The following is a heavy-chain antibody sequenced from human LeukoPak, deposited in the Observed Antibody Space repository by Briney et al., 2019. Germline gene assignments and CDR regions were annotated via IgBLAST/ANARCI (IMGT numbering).Heavy chain of an antibody. J-gene: IGHJ4*02. V-gene: IGHV1-2*04. D-gene: IGHD1-26*01. CDR3: ARDLTSTSNWEFDY. Sequence: XXASXYTFSDYFIHXVRQAPGQGLEWXGRINLNTGGAEYAPKSQGWVTMTRDTSISTAYVEVNRLISDDTAVYYCARDLTSTSNWEFDYWGQGTLVIVSS. CDR1: XYTFSDYF. CDR2: INLNTGGA.